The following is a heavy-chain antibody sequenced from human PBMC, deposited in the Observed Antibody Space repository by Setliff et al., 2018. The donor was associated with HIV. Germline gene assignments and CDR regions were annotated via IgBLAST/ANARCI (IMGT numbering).Heavy chain of an antibody. V-gene: IGHV4-39*07. CDR3: ARCYYNFWSGYPLDYMDV. J-gene: IGHJ6*03. D-gene: IGHD3-3*01. CDR2: VYYTGST. Sequence: PSETLSLTCSVSGGSIDSSDYYWGWIRQPPGKGLEWIGTVYYTGSTNYNPSLKSRVTMSVGTSKNQFSLKLSSVTAADTAVYYCARCYYNFWSGYPLDYMDVWGKGTTVTVSS. CDR1: GGSIDSSDYY.